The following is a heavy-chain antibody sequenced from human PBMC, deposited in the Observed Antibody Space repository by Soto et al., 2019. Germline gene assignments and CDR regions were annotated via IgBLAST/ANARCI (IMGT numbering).Heavy chain of an antibody. Sequence: QVQLVQSGAEVKKPGSSVKVSCKASGGTFSSYAISWVRQAPGQGLEWMGGIIPIFGTANYAQKFQGRVTITADESTSTADMELSSLRSEDTAVYYCASFSSITIFGVEPWGHYGMDVWGQGTTVTVSS. V-gene: IGHV1-69*01. J-gene: IGHJ6*02. CDR1: GGTFSSYA. CDR2: IIPIFGTA. CDR3: ASFSSITIFGVEPWGHYGMDV. D-gene: IGHD3-3*01.